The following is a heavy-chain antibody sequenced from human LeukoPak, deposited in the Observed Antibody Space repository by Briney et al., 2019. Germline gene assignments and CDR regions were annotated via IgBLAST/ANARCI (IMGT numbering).Heavy chain of an antibody. Sequence: SETLSLTCTVSAGSISSGGYYWSWIRQHPGKGLEWIGYIHYSGSTYYTASLKSRITISVATSKNQFALKLNSVTAADTAVYYCARVIVLRGRHIDSWGQGTVVTVSS. V-gene: IGHV4-31*03. J-gene: IGHJ4*02. CDR1: AGSISSGGYY. CDR3: ARVIVLRGRHIDS. D-gene: IGHD3-10*01. CDR2: IHYSGST.